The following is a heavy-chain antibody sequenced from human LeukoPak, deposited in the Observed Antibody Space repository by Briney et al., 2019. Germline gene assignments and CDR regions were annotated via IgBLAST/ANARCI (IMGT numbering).Heavy chain of an antibody. D-gene: IGHD6-6*01. CDR3: ARGGSIRIAALHY. CDR1: GYTFTSCD. Sequence: ASVKVSCKASGYTFTSCDINWVRQATGQGLEWTGWMNPNSGNTGYAQKFQGRVTMTRNTSISTAYMELSSLRSEDTAVYYCARGGSIRIAALHYWGQGTLVTVSS. V-gene: IGHV1-8*01. CDR2: MNPNSGNT. J-gene: IGHJ4*02.